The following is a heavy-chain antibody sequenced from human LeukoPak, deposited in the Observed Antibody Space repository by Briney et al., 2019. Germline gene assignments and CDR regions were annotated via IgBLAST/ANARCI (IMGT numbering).Heavy chain of an antibody. D-gene: IGHD6-19*01. CDR1: GFAFNSYE. J-gene: IGHJ4*02. Sequence: AGGSLRLSCIASGFAFNSYEMNWARQAPGKGLEWVSYISSSGSIKHYADSVKGRFTISRDNAKNSLYLQMNSLRAEDTAVYYCARARYTSGWETLDYWGQGTLVTVSS. CDR2: ISSSGSIK. CDR3: ARARYTSGWETLDY. V-gene: IGHV3-48*03.